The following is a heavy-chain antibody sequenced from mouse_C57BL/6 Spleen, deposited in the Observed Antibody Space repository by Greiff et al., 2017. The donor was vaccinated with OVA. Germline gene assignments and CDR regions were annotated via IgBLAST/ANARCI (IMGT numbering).Heavy chain of an antibody. CDR1: GYTFTSYW. J-gene: IGHJ4*01. CDR3: ARDLLTTVVATGEMDY. Sequence: VQLQQSGAELVRPGSSVKLSCKASGYTFTSYWMDWVKQRPGQGLEWIGNIYPSDSETHYNQKFKDKATLTVDKSSSTAYMQLSSLTSEDSAVYYWARDLLTTVVATGEMDYWGQGTSVTVSS. CDR2: IYPSDSET. V-gene: IGHV1-61*01. D-gene: IGHD1-1*01.